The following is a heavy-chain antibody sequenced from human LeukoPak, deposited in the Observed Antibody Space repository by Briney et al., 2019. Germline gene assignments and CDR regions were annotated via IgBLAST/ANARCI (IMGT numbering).Heavy chain of an antibody. D-gene: IGHD3-3*01. V-gene: IGHV3-48*01. Sequence: PGGSLRLSCAASGFTFSSYSMNWVRQAPGKGLEWVSYISSSSSTIYYADSVKGRFTISRDNAKNSLYLQMNSLRAEDTAVYYCARVESSITIFGVVTLGAFDIWGQGTMVTVSS. CDR1: GFTFSSYS. CDR2: ISSSSSTI. J-gene: IGHJ3*02. CDR3: ARVESSITIFGVVTLGAFDI.